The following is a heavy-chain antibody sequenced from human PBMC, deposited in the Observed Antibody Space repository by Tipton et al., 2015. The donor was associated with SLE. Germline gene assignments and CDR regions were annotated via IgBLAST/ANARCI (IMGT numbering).Heavy chain of an antibody. V-gene: IGHV4-34*01. J-gene: IGHJ6*02. Sequence: AGLVKPSETLSLTCAVYGGSFSGYYWTWIRQPPGKGLEWIGEINHSGSTNYNPSLKSRVSISVDTSKNQFSLKLSSVTAADTAVYYCARKDTTMVWGDYYYGMDVWGQGTTVTVSS. D-gene: IGHD5-18*01. CDR3: ARKDTTMVWGDYYYGMDV. CDR1: GGSFSGYY. CDR2: INHSGST.